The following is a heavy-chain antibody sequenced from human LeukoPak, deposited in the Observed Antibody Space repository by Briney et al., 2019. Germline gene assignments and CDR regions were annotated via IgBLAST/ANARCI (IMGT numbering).Heavy chain of an antibody. J-gene: IGHJ4*02. CDR2: ISSSSSYI. CDR1: GFTFSSYS. D-gene: IGHD6-19*01. CDR3: ARVQREQWPVAGRFLDY. V-gene: IGHV3-21*01. Sequence: KPGGSLRLSCAASGFTFSSYSMNWVRQAPGKGLEWVSSISSSSSYIYYADSVKGRFTISRDNAKNSLYLQMNSLRAEDTAVYYCARVQREQWPVAGRFLDYWGQGTLVTVSS.